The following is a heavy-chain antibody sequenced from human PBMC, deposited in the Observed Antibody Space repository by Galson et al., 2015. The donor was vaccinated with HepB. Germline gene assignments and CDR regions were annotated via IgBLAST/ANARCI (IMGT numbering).Heavy chain of an antibody. D-gene: IGHD3-16*01. J-gene: IGHJ4*02. Sequence: SVKVSCKASGYTFTSYYMHWVRQAPGQGLEWMGIINPSGGSTSYAQKLQGRVTMTRDTSTSTVYMELSSLRSEDTAVYYCARGGGRGSQDLYYFDYWGQGTLVTVSS. CDR1: GYTFTSYY. CDR2: INPSGGST. CDR3: ARGGGRGSQDLYYFDY. V-gene: IGHV1-46*04.